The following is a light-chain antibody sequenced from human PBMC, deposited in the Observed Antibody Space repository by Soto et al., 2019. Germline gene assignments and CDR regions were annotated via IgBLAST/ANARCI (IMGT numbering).Light chain of an antibody. CDR1: QSINNW. CDR2: DAS. CDR3: QHYNGYPYT. V-gene: IGKV1-5*01. J-gene: IGKJ2*01. Sequence: DIQMTQSPSTLSASIGDRVTITCRASQSINNWLAWYQQKPGKAPQLLIYDASRLETGVPSRFSGSGSGTEFTLTISSLQADDFATYFCQHYNGYPYTFGPGTKLEIK.